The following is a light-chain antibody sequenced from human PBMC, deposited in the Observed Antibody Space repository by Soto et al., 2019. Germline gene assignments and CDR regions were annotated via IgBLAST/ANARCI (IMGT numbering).Light chain of an antibody. CDR3: QQCDSNPQT. V-gene: IGKV1-39*01. Sequence: DIPMTQSPSSLSASVGDRVTITCRASQSINSHLNWYQQKPGKPPKLLIHTTSSLQSGVPSRFSGSGAGTDFTLTISSLQPEDFATYYCQQCDSNPQTFGGGTKVEI. J-gene: IGKJ4*01. CDR1: QSINSH. CDR2: TTS.